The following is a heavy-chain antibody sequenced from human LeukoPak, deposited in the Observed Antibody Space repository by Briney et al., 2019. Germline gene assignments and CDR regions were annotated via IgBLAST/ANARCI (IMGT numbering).Heavy chain of an antibody. Sequence: SETLSLTCTVSGGSISSYYWSWIRQPAGKGLEWIGRIYTSGSTNYNPSLKSRVTMSVDTSKNQFSLKLSSVTAADTAVYYCARRKVRGVIITARFDPWGQGTLVTVSS. CDR1: GGSISSYY. D-gene: IGHD3-10*01. CDR3: ARRKVRGVIITARFDP. CDR2: IYTSGST. J-gene: IGHJ5*02. V-gene: IGHV4-4*07.